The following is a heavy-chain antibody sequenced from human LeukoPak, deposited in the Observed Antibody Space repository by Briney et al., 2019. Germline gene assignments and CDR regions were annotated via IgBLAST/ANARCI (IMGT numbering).Heavy chain of an antibody. CDR3: ARQVDYSNYGFDY. D-gene: IGHD4-11*01. V-gene: IGHV3-7*01. Sequence: GGSLRLSCAASGFTFSSYWMSWVRQAPGKGLEWVANIKQDGSEKYYVDSVKGRFTISRDNAKNPLYLQMNSLRAEGTAVYYCARQVDYSNYGFDYWGQGTLVTVSS. CDR2: IKQDGSEK. J-gene: IGHJ4*02. CDR1: GFTFSSYW.